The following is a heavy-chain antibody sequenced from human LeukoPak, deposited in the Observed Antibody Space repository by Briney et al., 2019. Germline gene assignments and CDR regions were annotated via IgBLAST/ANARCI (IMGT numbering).Heavy chain of an antibody. CDR3: ARDLNCFDY. CDR2: IYTIGST. V-gene: IGHV4-4*07. Sequence: GLEWIGRIYTIGSTNYNPSLKSRVTMSVDTSKNQFSLKLSSVTAADTAVYYCARDLNCFDYWGQGTLVTVSS. J-gene: IGHJ4*02.